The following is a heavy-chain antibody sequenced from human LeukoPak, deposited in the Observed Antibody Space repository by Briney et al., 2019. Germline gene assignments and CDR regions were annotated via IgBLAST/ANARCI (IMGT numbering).Heavy chain of an antibody. D-gene: IGHD6-6*01. CDR1: GFTFDDYA. J-gene: IGHJ4*02. CDR2: ISWNSGSI. Sequence: GRSLRLSCAASGFTFDDYAMHWVRQAPGKGLEWVSSISWNSGSIAYADSVKGRFTISRDNAKNSLYLQMNSLRAEDTAFYYCAKATYSTSPGYYFDYWGQGTLVTVSS. CDR3: AKATYSTSPGYYFDY. V-gene: IGHV3-9*01.